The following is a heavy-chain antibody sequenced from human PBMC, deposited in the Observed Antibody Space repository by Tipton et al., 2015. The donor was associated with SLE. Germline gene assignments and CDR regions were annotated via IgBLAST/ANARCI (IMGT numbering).Heavy chain of an antibody. J-gene: IGHJ6*04. CDR1: GGSISSGGYY. D-gene: IGHD6-19*01. V-gene: IGHV4-31*03. CDR2: IYYSGST. CDR3: ARASVGIAVAPVDV. Sequence: TLSLTCTVSGGSISSGGYYWSWIRQHPGKGLEWIGYIYYSGSTYYNPSLKSRVTISVDTSKNQFSLKLSSVTAADTAVYYCARASVGIAVAPVDVWGKGTTVTVSS.